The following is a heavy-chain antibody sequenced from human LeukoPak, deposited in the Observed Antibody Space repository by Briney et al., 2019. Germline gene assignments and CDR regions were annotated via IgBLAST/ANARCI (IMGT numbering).Heavy chain of an antibody. CDR3: ARDVYYYGSGSYLDY. J-gene: IGHJ4*02. D-gene: IGHD3-10*01. Sequence: PGGSLRLSCAASGFTVSNNYMSWVRQAPGKGLEWVSVIYTDGSTYYADSVKGRFTISRDNSKNTLYLQMNSLRAEDTAVYYCARDVYYYGSGSYLDYWGQGTLVTVSS. CDR2: IYTDGST. CDR1: GFTVSNNY. V-gene: IGHV3-53*01.